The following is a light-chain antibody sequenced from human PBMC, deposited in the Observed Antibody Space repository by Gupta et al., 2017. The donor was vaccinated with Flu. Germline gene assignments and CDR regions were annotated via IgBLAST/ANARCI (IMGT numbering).Light chain of an antibody. CDR3: QVWDSSSEHPV. Sequence: SYVLTQPPSVSVAPGQTARITCGGNDIITKSVHWYQQKPGQAPALVVYDDRARPSGIPERFSGSNSGNPATLTISKVDTGDEADYYCQVWDSSSEHPVCGGGTQLTVL. CDR2: DDR. J-gene: IGLJ3*02. V-gene: IGLV3-21*02. CDR1: DIITKS.